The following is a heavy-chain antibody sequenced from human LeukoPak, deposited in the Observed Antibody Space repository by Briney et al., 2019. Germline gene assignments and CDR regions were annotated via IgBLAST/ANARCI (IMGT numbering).Heavy chain of an antibody. D-gene: IGHD6-6*01. V-gene: IGHV1-18*01. CDR3: ATGWYSSSPGT. J-gene: IGHJ5*02. Sequence: ASVKVSCKASGYTFASYGISWVRQAPGQGLEWMGWISVYNGNTNYAQRLQGRVTMTTDTSTSTAYMELRSLKSDDTAVYYCATGWYSSSPGTWGQGTLVTVSS. CDR1: GYTFASYG. CDR2: ISVYNGNT.